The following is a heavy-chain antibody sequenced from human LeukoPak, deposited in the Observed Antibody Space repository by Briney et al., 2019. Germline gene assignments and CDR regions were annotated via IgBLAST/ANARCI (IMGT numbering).Heavy chain of an antibody. J-gene: IGHJ4*02. CDR1: GYTFTGYY. V-gene: IGHV1-2*04. CDR3: ARPLMGYDSSGYLDY. D-gene: IGHD3-22*01. CDR2: INPNSGGT. Sequence: ASVKVSCKASGYTFTGYYMHWVRQAPGQGLEWMGWINPNSGGTNYAQKFQGWVTMTRDTSISTAYMELSRLRSEDTAVYYCARPLMGYDSSGYLDYWGQGTLVTVSS.